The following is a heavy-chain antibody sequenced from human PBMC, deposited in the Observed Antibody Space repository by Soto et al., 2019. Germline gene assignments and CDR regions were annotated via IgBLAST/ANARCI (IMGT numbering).Heavy chain of an antibody. CDR1: GYTFTSYY. CDR3: ASSYGVGATTSYYYGMDV. D-gene: IGHD1-26*01. V-gene: IGHV1-46*01. CDR2: INPSGGST. J-gene: IGHJ6*02. Sequence: QVQLVQSGAEVKKPGASVKVSCKASGYTFTSYYMHWVRQAPGQGLEWMGIINPSGGSTSYAQKFQGRVTMTTDTSTSTVYMELSSLIPEDTAAYYCASSYGVGATTSYYYGMDVWGQGTTVTVSS.